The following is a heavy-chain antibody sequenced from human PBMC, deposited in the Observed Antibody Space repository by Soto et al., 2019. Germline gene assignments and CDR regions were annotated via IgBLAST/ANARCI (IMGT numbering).Heavy chain of an antibody. V-gene: IGHV1-24*01. D-gene: IGHD5-12*01. J-gene: IGHJ6*02. Sequence: GASVKVSCKVSGYTLTELSMHWVRQAPGKGLEWMGGFDPEDGETIYAQKFQGRVTMTEDTSTDTAYLQWSSLKTSDTAMYYCVRMGFSGGGYLSYYYYGMDIWGQGTTVTVSS. CDR2: FDPEDGET. CDR1: GYTLTELS. CDR3: VRMGFSGGGYLSYYYYGMDI.